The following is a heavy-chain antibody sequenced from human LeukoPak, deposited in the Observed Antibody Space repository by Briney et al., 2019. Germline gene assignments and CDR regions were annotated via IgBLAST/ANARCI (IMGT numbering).Heavy chain of an antibody. CDR3: ARDFTPEYYYYGIDV. CDR1: GFTFSSYA. Sequence: GGSLRRSCAASGFTFSSYAMHWVRQAPGKGLEWVAVISYDGSNKYYADSVKGRFTISRDNSKNTLYLQMNSLRAEDTAVYYCARDFTPEYYYYGIDVWGQGTTVTVSS. J-gene: IGHJ6*02. V-gene: IGHV3-30-3*01. CDR2: ISYDGSNK.